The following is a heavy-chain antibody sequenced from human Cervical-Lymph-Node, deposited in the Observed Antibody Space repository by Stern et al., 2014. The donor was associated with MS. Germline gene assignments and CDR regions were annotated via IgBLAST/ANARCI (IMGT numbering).Heavy chain of an antibody. V-gene: IGHV1-8*01. Sequence: QLVQSGAEVKKPGASVKVSCKASGYTFTSYDINWVLQGTGQGLEWMGWMNPYSGNAVYAQKFQGRVTMTRDTSTSTAYLELTSLRSEDTAVFYCARGRELLSLDYWGQGTLVTVSS. J-gene: IGHJ4*02. CDR3: ARGRELLSLDY. CDR1: GYTFTSYD. D-gene: IGHD1-26*01. CDR2: MNPYSGNA.